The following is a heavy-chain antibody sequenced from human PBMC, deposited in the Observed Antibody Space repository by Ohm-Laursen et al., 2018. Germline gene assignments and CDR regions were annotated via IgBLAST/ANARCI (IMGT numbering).Heavy chain of an antibody. CDR1: GFTFTSYW. Sequence: SLRLSCAASGFTFTSYWMSWVRQAPGKGPEWVANIKEYGSEKNYVDSVKGRFTISRDNAKNSLFLEMNNLRAEDSALYYCVRGGRYGNFWGQGTLVTVSS. V-gene: IGHV3-7*01. D-gene: IGHD6-13*01. CDR3: VRGGRYGNF. J-gene: IGHJ4*01. CDR2: IKEYGSEK.